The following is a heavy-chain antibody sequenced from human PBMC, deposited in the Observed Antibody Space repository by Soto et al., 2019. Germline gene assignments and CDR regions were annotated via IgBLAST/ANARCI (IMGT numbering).Heavy chain of an antibody. CDR1: GFTFSSYA. D-gene: IGHD5-12*01. CDR3: ATQGPVIVATIWSLRNYFDF. Sequence: GGSLRLSCAASGFTFSSYAMSWVRQAPGKGLEWGSAISGSGGSTYYADSVKGRFTISRDNSKNTLYLQMNSLRAEDTAVYYCATQGPVIVATIWSLRNYFDFWGQGSL. J-gene: IGHJ4*02. V-gene: IGHV3-23*01. CDR2: ISGSGGST.